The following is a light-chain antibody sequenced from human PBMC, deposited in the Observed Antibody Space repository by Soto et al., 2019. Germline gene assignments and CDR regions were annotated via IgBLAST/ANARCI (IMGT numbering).Light chain of an antibody. J-gene: IGKJ1*01. V-gene: IGKV3-15*01. Sequence: TRSCRASQTINNNLAWYQQKPGQAPRLLIYGASRRATGVPARFSGSGSGTEFTLSISSLPSEEFAGYFCLPYHLGPRFAQGTKVDIK. CDR2: GAS. CDR1: QTINNN. CDR3: LPYHLGPR.